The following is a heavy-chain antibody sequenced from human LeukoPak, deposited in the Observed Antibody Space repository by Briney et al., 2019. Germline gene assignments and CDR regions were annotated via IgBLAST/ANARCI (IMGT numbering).Heavy chain of an antibody. CDR1: GFTLSDYG. Sequence: GGSLRLSSAPSGFTLSDYGMHWVRQAPGKGLDWVAFIRYDGNKKYYADSVKGRFTISRDNSKNTLYLQMNSLRAEDTAVYYCAKDVTHYGDYDSAFDIWGQGTMVTVS. D-gene: IGHD4-17*01. V-gene: IGHV3-30*02. CDR2: IRYDGNKK. J-gene: IGHJ3*02. CDR3: AKDVTHYGDYDSAFDI.